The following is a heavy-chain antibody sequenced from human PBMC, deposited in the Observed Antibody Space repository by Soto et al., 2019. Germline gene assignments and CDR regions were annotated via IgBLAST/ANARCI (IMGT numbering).Heavy chain of an antibody. D-gene: IGHD1-7*01. J-gene: IGHJ4*02. CDR1: GLTFINYA. CDR2: MSGSSSTT. V-gene: IGHV3-23*01. Sequence: GGSLRLSCATSGLTFINYAVSWFRQAPGGGLEWVSSMSGSSSTTYYADSVRGRFTISRDRSKNTLYLQMSSLRAEDTALYYCAKNQERELPRVIDFWGQGTLVTVSS. CDR3: AKNQERELPRVIDF.